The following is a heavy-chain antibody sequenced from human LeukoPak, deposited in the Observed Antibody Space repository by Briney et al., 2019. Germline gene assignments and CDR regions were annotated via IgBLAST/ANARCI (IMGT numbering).Heavy chain of an antibody. J-gene: IGHJ6*02. CDR3: AREGGYDFWSGPGMDV. CDR2: ISGSGGGT. Sequence: PGGSLRLSCAASGFTFSSYAIHWVRQAPGRGLEWVSAISGSGGGTYYADSVKGRFTISRDNAKNSLYLQMNSLRAEDTAVYYCAREGGYDFWSGPGMDVWGQGTTVTVSS. D-gene: IGHD3-3*01. V-gene: IGHV3-23*01. CDR1: GFTFSSYA.